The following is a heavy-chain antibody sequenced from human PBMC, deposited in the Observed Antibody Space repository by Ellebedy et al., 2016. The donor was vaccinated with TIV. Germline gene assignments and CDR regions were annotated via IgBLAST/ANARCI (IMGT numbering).Heavy chain of an antibody. D-gene: IGHD5-18*01. Sequence: SGPTLVXPTQTLTLTCTFSGFSLSTSGVGVGWIRQPPGKALEWLALIYWDDDKRYSPSLKSRLTITKDTSKNQVVLTMINMDPVDTATYYCAHREIRTAMVIPFDYWGQGTLVTVSS. J-gene: IGHJ4*02. CDR3: AHREIRTAMVIPFDY. V-gene: IGHV2-5*02. CDR1: GFSLSTSGVG. CDR2: IYWDDDK.